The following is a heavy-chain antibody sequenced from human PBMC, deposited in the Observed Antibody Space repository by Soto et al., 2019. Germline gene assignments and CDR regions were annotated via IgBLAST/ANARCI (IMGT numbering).Heavy chain of an antibody. J-gene: IGHJ5*02. V-gene: IGHV1-8*01. CDR1: GYTFTSYD. CDR2: MNPNSGNT. D-gene: IGHD6-13*01. Sequence: ASLRVSCKASGYTFTSYDINWVRQATGQGLEWMGWMNPNSGNTGYAQKFQGRVTMTRNTSISTAYMELSSLRSEDTAVYYCARAAAAGNWLDLWGQGTLVTVSS. CDR3: ARAAAAGNWLDL.